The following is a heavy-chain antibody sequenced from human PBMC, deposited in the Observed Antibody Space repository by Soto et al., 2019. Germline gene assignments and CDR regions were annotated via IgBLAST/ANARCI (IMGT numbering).Heavy chain of an antibody. CDR2: IYYSGST. V-gene: IGHV4-39*01. J-gene: IGHJ5*02. CDR3: ARHYSSGSRNWFDP. Sequence: SLTCSVSGGSINSSSYFCGWVRQPPGKGLEWIGSIYYSGSTYYNPSLRSRVTISVDTSKNQFSLKLSSVTAADTAVFYCARHYSSGSRNWFDPWGQGNLVTVSS. CDR1: GGSINSSSYF. D-gene: IGHD6-19*01.